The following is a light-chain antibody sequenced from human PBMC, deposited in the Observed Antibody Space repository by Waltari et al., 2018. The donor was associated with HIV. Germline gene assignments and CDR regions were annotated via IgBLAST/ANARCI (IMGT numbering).Light chain of an antibody. Sequence: QSALTQPASVSGSPGQSITISCTGTSSDVGSYNLVSWYQQHPGNAHKLMIYEVNKRPSGVSNRFSGSKSGNTASLTISGLQAEDEADYYCCSYAGSSTLIFGGGTKLPVL. V-gene: IGLV2-23*02. CDR1: SSDVGSYNL. CDR3: CSYAGSSTLI. CDR2: EVN. J-gene: IGLJ2*01.